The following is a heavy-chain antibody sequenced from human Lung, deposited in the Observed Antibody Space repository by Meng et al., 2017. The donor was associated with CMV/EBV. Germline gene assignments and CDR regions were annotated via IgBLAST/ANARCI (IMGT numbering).Heavy chain of an antibody. Sequence: GGSLRLXXAASGFTFSSFSMNWVRQAPGKGLEWVSSISGGSNYIYYADSVKGRFTISRDNAKNSLYLQMNSLRAEDTAVYYCARNSFRGSGSYDNYLGQGTLAXVSS. D-gene: IGHD3-10*01. CDR2: ISGGSNYI. J-gene: IGHJ4*02. CDR3: ARNSFRGSGSYDNY. CDR1: GFTFSSFS. V-gene: IGHV3-21*01.